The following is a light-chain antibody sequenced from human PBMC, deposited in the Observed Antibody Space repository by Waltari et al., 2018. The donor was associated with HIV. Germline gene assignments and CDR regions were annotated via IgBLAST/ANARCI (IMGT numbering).Light chain of an antibody. J-gene: IGLJ1*01. CDR1: SSDVGGYNS. Sequence: PGQSITISCTGTSSDVGGYNSVSWYQQHPGKAPKLMIYEVSNRPSGVSYRFSGSKSGNTASLTISGLQAEDETDYYCSSYTSSGAYVFGTGTTVTVL. V-gene: IGLV2-14*01. CDR3: SSYTSSGAYV. CDR2: EVS.